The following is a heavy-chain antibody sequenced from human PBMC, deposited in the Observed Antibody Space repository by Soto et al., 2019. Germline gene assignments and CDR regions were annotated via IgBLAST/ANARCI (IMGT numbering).Heavy chain of an antibody. D-gene: IGHD3-22*01. J-gene: IGHJ4*02. CDR3: TRDLFHDNSAQPFGY. CDR1: GFKFDDYA. Sequence: PGGSLRLSCVRSGFKFDDYAMSWVRQAPGRGLEWVGYIRSRSYAGTTAYAASVEGRFIISRDDTRSIAYLQMHGLRIEDTAVYYCTRDLFHDNSAQPFGYWGQGTLVTVSS. CDR2: IRSRSYAGTT. V-gene: IGHV3-49*04.